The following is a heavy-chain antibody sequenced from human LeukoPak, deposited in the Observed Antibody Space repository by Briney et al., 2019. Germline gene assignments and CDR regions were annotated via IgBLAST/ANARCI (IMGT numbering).Heavy chain of an antibody. J-gene: IGHJ4*02. Sequence: GGSLRLSCAASGFTFSSYAMHWVRQAPGKGLEWVAVISYDGSNKYYADSAKGRFTISRDNAKNSLYLQMNSLRDEDTAVYYCATLHYDSSGYPGPYWGQGTLVTVSS. CDR3: ATLHYDSSGYPGPY. D-gene: IGHD3-22*01. CDR2: ISYDGSNK. V-gene: IGHV3-30-3*01. CDR1: GFTFSSYA.